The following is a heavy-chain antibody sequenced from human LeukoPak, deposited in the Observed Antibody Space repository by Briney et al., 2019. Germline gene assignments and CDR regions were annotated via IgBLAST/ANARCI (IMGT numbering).Heavy chain of an antibody. Sequence: SETLSLTCTVSGGSISSYYWSWIRQPPGKGLEWIGYIYYSGSTNYSPSLKSRVTISVDTSKNQFSLKLSSVTAADTAVYYCARDYTVMGTYGVDVWGQGTTVTVSS. V-gene: IGHV4-59*12. D-gene: IGHD5-18*01. CDR3: ARDYTVMGTYGVDV. CDR2: IYYSGST. J-gene: IGHJ6*02. CDR1: GGSISSYY.